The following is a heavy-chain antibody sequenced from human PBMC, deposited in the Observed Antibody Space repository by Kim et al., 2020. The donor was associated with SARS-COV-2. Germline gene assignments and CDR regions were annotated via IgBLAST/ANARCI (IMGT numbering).Heavy chain of an antibody. V-gene: IGHV1-8*01. CDR3: ARAVGFREVLARYYFDY. CDR2: MNPNSGNT. J-gene: IGHJ4*02. D-gene: IGHD3-10*01. Sequence: ASVKVSCKASGYTFTSYDINWVRQATGQGLEWMGWMNPNSGNTGYAQKFQGRVTMTRNTSISTAYMELGSLRSEDTAVYYCARAVGFREVLARYYFDYWGKGTLVSVSS. CDR1: GYTFTSYD.